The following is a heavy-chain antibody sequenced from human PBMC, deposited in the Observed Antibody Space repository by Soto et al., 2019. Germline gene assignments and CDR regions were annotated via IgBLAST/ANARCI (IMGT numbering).Heavy chain of an antibody. Sequence: SETLSLTCTVSGGSISSYYWSWIRQPPGKGLEWIGYIYYSGSTNYNPSLKSRVTISVDTSKNQFSLKLSSVTAADTAVYYCARRTISAFDIWGQGTMVTVSS. V-gene: IGHV4-59*08. CDR2: IYYSGST. CDR3: ARRTISAFDI. CDR1: GGSISSYY. J-gene: IGHJ3*02. D-gene: IGHD2-21*01.